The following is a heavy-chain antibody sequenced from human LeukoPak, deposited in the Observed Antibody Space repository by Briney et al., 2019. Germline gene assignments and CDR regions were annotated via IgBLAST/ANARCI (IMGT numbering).Heavy chain of an antibody. CDR2: IKQDGNEK. Sequence: GGSLRLSCAASGFTFTTYWMSWVRQAPGKGLEWVANIKQDGNEKYYVDSVKGRFTISRDNAKNSLYLQMNSLRAEDTAVYYCARGSGSNDYWGQGTLVTVSS. V-gene: IGHV3-7*04. D-gene: IGHD3-10*01. J-gene: IGHJ4*02. CDR1: GFTFTTYW. CDR3: ARGSGSNDY.